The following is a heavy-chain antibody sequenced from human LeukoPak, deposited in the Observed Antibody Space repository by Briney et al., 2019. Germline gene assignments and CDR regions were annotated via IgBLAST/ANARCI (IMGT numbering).Heavy chain of an antibody. D-gene: IGHD3-22*01. Sequence: ASVKVSCKASGGTFSSYAISWVRQAPGQGLEWMGGIIPIFGTANYAQKFQGRVTIIADESTSTAYMELSSLRSEDTAVYYCAYYYDSSGYWIPGYYGMDVWGQGTTVTISS. CDR1: GGTFSSYA. V-gene: IGHV1-69*13. CDR3: AYYYDSSGYWIPGYYGMDV. CDR2: IIPIFGTA. J-gene: IGHJ6*02.